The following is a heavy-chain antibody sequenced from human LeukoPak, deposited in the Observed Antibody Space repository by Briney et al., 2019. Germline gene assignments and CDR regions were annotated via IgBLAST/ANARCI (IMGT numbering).Heavy chain of an antibody. D-gene: IGHD4-17*01. CDR2: IKSKTDGGAT. CDR3: TTDALTVTYFDY. V-gene: IGHV3-15*01. J-gene: IGHJ4*02. Sequence: PGGSLRLSCAASGFTFSNAWMSWVRQAPGKGLEWVGRIKSKTDGGATDYAAPVKGRFTISRDDSKNTLYLQMNSLKTEDTAVYYCTTDALTVTYFDYWGQGTLVTVSS. CDR1: GFTFSNAW.